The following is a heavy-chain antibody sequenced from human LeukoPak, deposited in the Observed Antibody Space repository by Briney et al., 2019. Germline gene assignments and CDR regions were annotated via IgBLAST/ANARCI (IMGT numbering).Heavy chain of an antibody. CDR2: IIPIFNKA. Sequence: SVTVSCTASGGTFSNYAINWVRQAPGQGLEWMGGIIPIFNKANYAQKFQGRVTITADESTRTAYMELISLRSEDTAVYYCARGWLAETTVVTPYNYWGRGTLVSVSS. J-gene: IGHJ4*02. D-gene: IGHD4-23*01. CDR1: GGTFSNYA. CDR3: ARGWLAETTVVTPYNY. V-gene: IGHV1-69*01.